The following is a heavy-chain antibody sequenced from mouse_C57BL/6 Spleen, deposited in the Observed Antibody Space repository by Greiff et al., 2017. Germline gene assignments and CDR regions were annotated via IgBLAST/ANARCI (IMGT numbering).Heavy chain of an antibody. CDR3: ARDGGLPHYYAMDY. Sequence: EVKVVESEGGLVQPGSSMKLSCTASGFTFSDYYMAWVRQVPEKGLEWVANINYDGSSTYYLDSLKSRFIISRDNAKNILYLQMSSLKSEDTATYYCARDGGLPHYYAMDYWGQGTSVTVSS. D-gene: IGHD2-4*01. J-gene: IGHJ4*01. CDR2: INYDGSST. V-gene: IGHV5-16*01. CDR1: GFTFSDYY.